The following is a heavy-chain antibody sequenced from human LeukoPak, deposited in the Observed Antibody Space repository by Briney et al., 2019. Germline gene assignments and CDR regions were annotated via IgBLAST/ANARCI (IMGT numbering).Heavy chain of an antibody. J-gene: IGHJ6*03. CDR2: ISASGGST. CDR1: GFTLSSYA. CDR3: AKVMKGSERLTMVRGVIIKTAGLYYMDV. Sequence: GGSLRLSCAASGFTLSSYAMSWVRQAPGKGLEWASSISASGGSTNYADSVKGRFTISRDNSKNTVYLQMNSLRAEDTAVYYCAKVMKGSERLTMVRGVIIKTAGLYYMDVWGKGTTVTVSS. D-gene: IGHD3-10*01. V-gene: IGHV3-23*01.